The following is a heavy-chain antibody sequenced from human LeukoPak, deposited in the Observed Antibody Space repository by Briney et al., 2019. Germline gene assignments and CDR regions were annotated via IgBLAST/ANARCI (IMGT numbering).Heavy chain of an antibody. Sequence: SETLSLTCTVSGGSIHSYYWSWIRQPPGKGLEWIGYIYYSGSTNYNPSLKSRVTISVDTSKNQFSLKLSSVTAADTAVYYCARARSLSSGWYKNYYYGMDVWGQGTTVTVSS. J-gene: IGHJ6*02. D-gene: IGHD6-19*01. CDR3: ARARSLSSGWYKNYYYGMDV. V-gene: IGHV4-59*01. CDR1: GGSIHSYY. CDR2: IYYSGST.